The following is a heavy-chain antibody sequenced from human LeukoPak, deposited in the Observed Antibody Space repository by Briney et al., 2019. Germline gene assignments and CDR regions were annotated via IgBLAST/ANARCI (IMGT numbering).Heavy chain of an antibody. CDR2: VSADSSNT. CDR3: ARDGWNNGWTPFDC. CDR1: GYTFSSYG. J-gene: IGHJ4*02. D-gene: IGHD1/OR15-1a*01. Sequence: ASVKVSCKAPGYTFSSYGISWVRQAPGQGLEWMGWVSADSSNTYYVQKLQGRLSMATDTSTSTAYMELRSLRSEDTAVYYCARDGWNNGWTPFDCWGQGTLVTVSS. V-gene: IGHV1-18*01.